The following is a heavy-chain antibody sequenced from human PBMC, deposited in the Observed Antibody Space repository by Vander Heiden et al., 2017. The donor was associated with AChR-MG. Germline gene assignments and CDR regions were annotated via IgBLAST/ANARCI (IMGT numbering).Heavy chain of an antibody. Sequence: QVQPVQSGAAVTKPGASVNVSCQASGYTFTGYSLHRVRQAPGQGHEWMGWINPNSGGTNYAQKFQGWVTKTRDTCISTAYMELSRLRSDERAVYYCARGGGSIAYEDFWSGSYYFDYGGQGTLVTVSS. V-gene: IGHV1-2*04. CDR1: GYTFTGYS. J-gene: IGHJ4*02. D-gene: IGHD3-3*01. CDR2: INPNSGGT. CDR3: ARGGGSIAYEDFWSGSYYFDY.